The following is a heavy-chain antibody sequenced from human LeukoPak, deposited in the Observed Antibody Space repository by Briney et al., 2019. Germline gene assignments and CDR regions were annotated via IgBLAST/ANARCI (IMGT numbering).Heavy chain of an antibody. CDR1: GFTFSSYG. CDR3: AKDRVKGPDAAPFDY. J-gene: IGHJ4*02. V-gene: IGHV3-33*03. CDR2: IWYDGSNK. D-gene: IGHD6-13*01. Sequence: GGSLRLSCAASGFTFSSYGMHWVRQAPGKGLEWVAVIWYDGSNKYYADSVKGRFTISRDKSKNTLYLQMNSLRAEDTAVYYCAKDRVKGPDAAPFDYWGQGTLVTVSS.